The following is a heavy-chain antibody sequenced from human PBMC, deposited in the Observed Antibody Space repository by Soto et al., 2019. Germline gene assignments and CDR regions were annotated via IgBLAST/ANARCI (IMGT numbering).Heavy chain of an antibody. J-gene: IGHJ4*02. CDR1: GYTFTSYG. CDR2: ISAYNGNT. CDR3: ARDPGGGYDDVVDY. V-gene: IGHV1-18*04. D-gene: IGHD5-12*01. Sequence: ASVKVSCKASGYTFTSYGISWVRQAPGQGLEWMGWISAYNGNTNYAQKLQGRVTMTTDTSTSTAYMELRSLRSDDTAVFYCARDPGGGYDDVVDYWGQGTLVTVSS.